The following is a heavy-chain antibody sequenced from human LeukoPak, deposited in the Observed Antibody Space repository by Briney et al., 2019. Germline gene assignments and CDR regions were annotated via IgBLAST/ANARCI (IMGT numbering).Heavy chain of an antibody. Sequence: SETLSLTCAVYGGSFSGYYWSWIRQPPGKGLEWIGEINHSGSTNYNPSLKSRVTISVDTSKNQFSLKLSSVTAADTAVYYCARRFSPFPGYSSSWLYNWFDPWGQGTLVTVSS. J-gene: IGHJ5*02. D-gene: IGHD6-13*01. CDR2: INHSGST. CDR3: ARRFSPFPGYSSSWLYNWFDP. V-gene: IGHV4-34*01. CDR1: GGSFSGYY.